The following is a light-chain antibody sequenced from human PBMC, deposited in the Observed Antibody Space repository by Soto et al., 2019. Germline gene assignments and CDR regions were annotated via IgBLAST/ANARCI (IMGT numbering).Light chain of an antibody. CDR2: DVT. Sequence: QSALTQPASVSGSPGQSITISCTGTSTDIGRYNYVSWYQQHPGKAPKLIIYDVTTRPSGVSNRFSGSKSGNTASLTISGLQAEDVADYYCCSYTSSSTLGVFGGGTKVTVL. J-gene: IGLJ3*02. CDR3: CSYTSSSTLGV. CDR1: STDIGRYNY. V-gene: IGLV2-14*03.